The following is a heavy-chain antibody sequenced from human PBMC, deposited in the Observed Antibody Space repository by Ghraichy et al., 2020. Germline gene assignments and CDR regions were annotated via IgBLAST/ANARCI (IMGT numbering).Heavy chain of an antibody. Sequence: GGSLRLSCAASGFTFSSYAMSWVRQAPGKGLEWVSAISGSGGSTYYADSVKGRFTISRDNSKNTLYLQMNSLRAEDTAVYYCAKAGTLVYPYYYYGMDVWGQGTTVTVSS. CDR1: GFTFSSYA. CDR2: ISGSGGST. V-gene: IGHV3-23*01. CDR3: AKAGTLVYPYYYYGMDV. J-gene: IGHJ6*02. D-gene: IGHD6-19*01.